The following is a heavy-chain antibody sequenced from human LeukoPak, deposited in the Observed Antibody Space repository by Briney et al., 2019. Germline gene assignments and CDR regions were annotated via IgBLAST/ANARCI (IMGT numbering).Heavy chain of an antibody. Sequence: QPGRSLRLSCVASGFTFSIYGMHWVRQAPGKGLEWVAFISHDRSNNCHADSVKGRFTISRDNSKNTLYLQMNSLTDEDTAVYYCARDLSGSYMSDYWGQGTLVTVSS. D-gene: IGHD3-10*01. CDR1: GFTFSIYG. CDR3: ARDLSGSYMSDY. CDR2: ISHDRSNN. V-gene: IGHV3-30*03. J-gene: IGHJ4*02.